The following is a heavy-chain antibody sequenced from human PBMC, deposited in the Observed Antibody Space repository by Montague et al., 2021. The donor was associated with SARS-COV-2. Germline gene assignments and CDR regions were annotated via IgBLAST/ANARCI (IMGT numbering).Heavy chain of an antibody. Sequence: VKPTQTLALTCSFSGFSLRTSGVGVGWIRQPPGKALEWLAVIYWDDDKRYSPSLKSRLTITKDTSKNQVVLTTTNMDPVDTATYYCVHSYADYLFDYWGQGTLVSVSS. CDR1: GFSLRTSGVG. CDR2: IYWDDDK. CDR3: VHSYADYLFDY. V-gene: IGHV2-5*02. J-gene: IGHJ4*02. D-gene: IGHD4-17*01.